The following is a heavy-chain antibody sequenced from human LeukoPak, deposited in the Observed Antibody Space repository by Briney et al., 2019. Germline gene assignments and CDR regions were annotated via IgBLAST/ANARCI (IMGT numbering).Heavy chain of an antibody. V-gene: IGHV4-30-2*01. CDR2: IYHSGST. D-gene: IGHD2-2*01. CDR3: ARDRVVPAAGLDY. CDR1: GGSISSGGYY. J-gene: IGHJ4*02. Sequence: PSETLSLTCTVSGGSISSGGYYWSWIRQPPGKGLEWIGYIYHSGSTYYNPSLKSRVTISVDRSKNQFSLKLSSVTAADTAVYYCARDRVVPAAGLDYWGQGTLVTVSS.